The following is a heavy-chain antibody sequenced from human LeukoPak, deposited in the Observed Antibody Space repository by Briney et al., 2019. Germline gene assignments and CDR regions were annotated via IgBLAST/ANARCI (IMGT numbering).Heavy chain of an antibody. CDR2: ISGSGGST. CDR1: GFTFSSYA. CDR3: AKGKGAARRAHGHDY. J-gene: IGHJ4*02. Sequence: GGSLRLSCAAPGFTFSSYAMSWVRQAPGKGLEWVSAISGSGGSTYYADSVKGRFTISRDNSKNTLYLQMNSLRAEDTAVYYCAKGKGAARRAHGHDYWGQGTLVTVSS. D-gene: IGHD6-6*01. V-gene: IGHV3-23*01.